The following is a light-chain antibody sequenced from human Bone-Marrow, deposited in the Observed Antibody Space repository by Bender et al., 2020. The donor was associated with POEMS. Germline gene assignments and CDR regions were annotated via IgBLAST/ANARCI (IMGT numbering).Light chain of an antibody. CDR3: SSWDDSLSGWV. CDR2: SNY. J-gene: IGLJ3*02. CDR1: DSDIAMFKS. V-gene: IGLV1-44*01. Sequence: QSALTQPASVSGSPGQSITISCTGTDSDIAMFKSVSWYQHLPGSAPRLVVYSNYQRPSGVPARFSGSKSGTSASLAISDIQSEDEGDYYCSSWDDSLSGWVFGGGTKLTVL.